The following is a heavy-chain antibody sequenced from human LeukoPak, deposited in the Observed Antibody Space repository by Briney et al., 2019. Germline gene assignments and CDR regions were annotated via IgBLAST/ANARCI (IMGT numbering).Heavy chain of an antibody. CDR3: ARDSSDSSGWYEGWFDP. Sequence: QTGGSLRLSCAASGFTFSRYEMNWVRQAPGKGLEWVSYITSSGTTTYYADSVKGRFTVSRDNAKNSLYLQMNSLRAEDTAVYYCARDSSDSSGWYEGWFDPWGQGTLVTVSS. CDR1: GFTFSRYE. CDR2: ITSSGTTT. J-gene: IGHJ5*02. V-gene: IGHV3-48*03. D-gene: IGHD6-19*01.